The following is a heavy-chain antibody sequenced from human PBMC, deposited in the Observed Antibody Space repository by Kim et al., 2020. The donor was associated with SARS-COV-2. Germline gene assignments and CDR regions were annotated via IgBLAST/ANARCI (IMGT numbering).Heavy chain of an antibody. D-gene: IGHD2-2*02. J-gene: IGHJ4*02. V-gene: IGHV3-23*01. Sequence: GESLRLSCAASGFTFSSYAMRWVRQAPGKGLEWVSTISGSGGSIYYADSVKGRFTISRDNSKNTLYLQMNSLRAEDTAVYYCAKGDCSSTSCHTTDYWGRGTLVTVSS. CDR3: AKGDCSSTSCHTTDY. CDR1: GFTFSSYA. CDR2: ISGSGGSI.